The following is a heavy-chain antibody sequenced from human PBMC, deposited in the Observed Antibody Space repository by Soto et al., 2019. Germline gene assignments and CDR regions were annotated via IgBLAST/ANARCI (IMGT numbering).Heavy chain of an antibody. J-gene: IGHJ4*02. CDR3: ARRSSGWYFDY. CDR1: GFTFSSYA. D-gene: IGHD6-19*01. V-gene: IGHV3-23*01. CDR2: ISGSGGST. Sequence: EVQLLESGGGLVQPGGSLRLSCAASGFTFSSYAMSWVRQAPGKGLEWVSAISGSGGSTYYADSVKGRFTISRDNSKNPLYLHRTSLRAEDTAVYYCARRSSGWYFDYWGQGTVVTVSS.